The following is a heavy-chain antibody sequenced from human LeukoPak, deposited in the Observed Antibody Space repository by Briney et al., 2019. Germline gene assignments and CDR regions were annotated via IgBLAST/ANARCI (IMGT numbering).Heavy chain of an antibody. CDR1: GGSVSSGSYY. CDR2: IYYSGST. V-gene: IGHV4-61*01. Sequence: SETLSLTCTVSGGSVSSGSYYWSWIRQPPGKGLEWIGYIYYSGSTNYNPSLKSRVTISVDTSKNQFSLKLSSVTAADTAVYYRARGRFGGYWGQGTLVTVSS. CDR3: ARGRFGGY. J-gene: IGHJ4*02. D-gene: IGHD3-10*01.